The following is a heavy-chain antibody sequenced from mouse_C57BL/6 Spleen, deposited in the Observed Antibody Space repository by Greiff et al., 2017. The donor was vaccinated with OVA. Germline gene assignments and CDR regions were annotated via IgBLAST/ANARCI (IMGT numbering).Heavy chain of an antibody. CDR2: IDPETGGT. J-gene: IGHJ3*01. Sequence: QVQLQQSGAELVRPGASVTLSCKASGYTFTDYEMHWVKQTPVHGLEWIGAIDPETGGTAYNQKFKGKAILTVDKSSSTAYMELRSLTSEDSAVYYCTRLGDYDYGLRFAYWGQGTLVTVSA. CDR3: TRLGDYDYGLRFAY. D-gene: IGHD2-4*01. V-gene: IGHV1-15*01. CDR1: GYTFTDYE.